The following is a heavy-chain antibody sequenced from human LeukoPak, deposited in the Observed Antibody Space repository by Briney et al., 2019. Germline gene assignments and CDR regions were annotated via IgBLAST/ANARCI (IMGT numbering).Heavy chain of an antibody. CDR1: GYTFTSYG. CDR3: ARDQERAIIFDY. V-gene: IGHV1-18*01. J-gene: IGHJ4*02. D-gene: IGHD5-24*01. CDR2: ISAYNGNT. Sequence: ASVKVSCKASGYTFTSYGISWVRQAPGQGLEWMGWISAYNGNTNYAQKLQGRVTMTTDTSTSTAYMELRSLRSDDTAVYYCARDQERAIIFDYWGQGPLVTVSS.